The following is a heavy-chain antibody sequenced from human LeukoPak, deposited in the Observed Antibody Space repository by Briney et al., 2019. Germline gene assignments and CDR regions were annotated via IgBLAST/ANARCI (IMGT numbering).Heavy chain of an antibody. J-gene: IGHJ4*02. Sequence: AGSLRLSCTASGFTVRPHYMSWVRQAPGKGLKWVSFIYSGGGTYYADSVKGRFTISRDNSKNTLYLQMSSLRAEDTAVYYCASGLWASESGGHYYPLKNRGQGTLVTVSS. CDR2: IYSGGGT. V-gene: IGHV3-53*01. CDR1: GFTVRPHY. D-gene: IGHD3-22*01. CDR3: ASGLWASESGGHYYPLKN.